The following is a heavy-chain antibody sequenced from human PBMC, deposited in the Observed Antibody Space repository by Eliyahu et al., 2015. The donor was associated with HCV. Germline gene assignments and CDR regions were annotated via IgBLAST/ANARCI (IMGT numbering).Heavy chain of an antibody. CDR1: GFTFSDHY. V-gene: IGHV3-72*01. J-gene: IGHJ4*02. CDR2: TRNKANSYTT. CDR3: ARDSGYDFGY. Sequence: EVQLVESGGGLVQPGGSLRLSCAASGFTFSDHYMDWVRQAPGKGLEWVGRTRNKANSYTTEYAASVKGRFTISRDDSKNSLYLQMNSLKTEDTAVYYCARDSGYDFGYWGQGTLVTVSS. D-gene: IGHD5-12*01.